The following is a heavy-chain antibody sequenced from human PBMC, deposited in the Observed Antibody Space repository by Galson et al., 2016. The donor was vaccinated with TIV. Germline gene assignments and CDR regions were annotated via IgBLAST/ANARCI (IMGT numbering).Heavy chain of an antibody. CDR3: TRDSWTSGYNSAWEAFDF. D-gene: IGHD6-19*01. CDR1: GASVSSGNYY. V-gene: IGHV4-61*01. J-gene: IGHJ3*01. CDR2: IFSSGST. Sequence: ETLSLTCTVSGASVSSGNYYWTWIRQSPGKGLECMGYIFSSGSTKYNPPLKSRVTISADTSKNQFSLKLSSVTAADTAVYYCTRDSWTSGYNSAWEAFDFWGQGTMVTVSS.